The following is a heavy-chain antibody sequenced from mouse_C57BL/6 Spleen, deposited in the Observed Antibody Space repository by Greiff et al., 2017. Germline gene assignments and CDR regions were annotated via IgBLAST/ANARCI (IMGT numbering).Heavy chain of an antibody. Sequence: VQLQQSGAELARPGASVKMSCQASGYTFTSYTMHWVKQRPGPGLEWIGYIIPSRGYTKYNQKFKDKATLTAAKSSSTAYMQLRRLTSEDSAVFYCGRRGGGSSPWLAYWGQGTLVTVSA. CDR1: GYTFTSYT. D-gene: IGHD1-1*01. CDR3: GRRGGGSSPWLAY. CDR2: IIPSRGYT. J-gene: IGHJ3*01. V-gene: IGHV1-4*01.